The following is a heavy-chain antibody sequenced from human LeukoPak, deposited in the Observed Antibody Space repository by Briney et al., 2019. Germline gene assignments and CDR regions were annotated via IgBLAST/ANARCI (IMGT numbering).Heavy chain of an antibody. J-gene: IGHJ4*02. CDR2: IRYDGSNK. D-gene: IGHD2-15*01. V-gene: IGHV3-30*02. CDR3: AKDHNLGYCSGGSCYYFDY. CDR1: GFTFSSYV. Sequence: AGGSLRLSCAASGFTFSSYVMHWVRQAPGKGLEWVAFIRYDGSNKYYADSVKGRFTISRDNSKNTLYLQMNSLRAEDTAVYYCAKDHNLGYCSGGSCYYFDYWGQGSLVTVSS.